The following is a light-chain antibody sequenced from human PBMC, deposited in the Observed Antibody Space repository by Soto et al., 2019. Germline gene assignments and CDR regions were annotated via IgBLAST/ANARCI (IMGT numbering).Light chain of an antibody. Sequence: EIVMTQYPATMSVSPGERATLSCRASQSVSSNLAWYQQKPGQAPRLLIYGASTRATGIPARFSGSGSGTEFTITISSLQSEDFAVYYCQQYNNWPPLTFGGETKVEIK. CDR1: QSVSSN. CDR2: GAS. J-gene: IGKJ4*01. CDR3: QQYNNWPPLT. V-gene: IGKV3-15*01.